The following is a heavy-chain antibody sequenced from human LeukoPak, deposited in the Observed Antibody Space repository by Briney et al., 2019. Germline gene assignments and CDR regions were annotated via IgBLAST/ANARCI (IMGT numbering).Heavy chain of an antibody. V-gene: IGHV5-51*01. CDR1: GYSFTSYW. CDR2: IYPGDFDT. J-gene: IGHJ4*02. Sequence: GGSLKISCKGSGYSFTSYWIGWVRQMPGKGLEWMGIIYPGDFDTRYSPSFQGQVTISADKSINTAYLQWSSLKASDTAIYYCARQFSGHDRDYWGQGTLVTVSS. D-gene: IGHD5-12*01. CDR3: ARQFSGHDRDY.